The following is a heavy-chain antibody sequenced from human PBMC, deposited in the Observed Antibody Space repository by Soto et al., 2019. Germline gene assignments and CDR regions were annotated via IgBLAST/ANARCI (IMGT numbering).Heavy chain of an antibody. D-gene: IGHD1-20*01. Sequence: PSEALALTCTVSGASINSGDYYWSWIRQPPGKGLEWIGHIYYSGSTYYNPSLKSRAGISVDSSKSQVSLTLYSVTAADTAVYYCARITGRHLDYWGQGILVTVSS. J-gene: IGHJ4*02. CDR2: IYYSGST. CDR1: GASINSGDYY. CDR3: ARITGRHLDY. V-gene: IGHV4-30-4*01.